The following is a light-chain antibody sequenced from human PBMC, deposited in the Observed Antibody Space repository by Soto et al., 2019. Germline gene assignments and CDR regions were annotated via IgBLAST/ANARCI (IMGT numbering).Light chain of an antibody. J-gene: IGKJ1*01. CDR3: QKYNDWPWT. CDR1: QSVSTN. Sequence: EIVMTQSPATLSVSPWERVTLSCRASQSVSTNLAWYQQKPGQAPRLLIYGASTRATGIPARFSGSGSGTEFTLTISSLQSEDFAVYYCQKYNDWPWTFGQGTKVDIK. V-gene: IGKV3-15*01. CDR2: GAS.